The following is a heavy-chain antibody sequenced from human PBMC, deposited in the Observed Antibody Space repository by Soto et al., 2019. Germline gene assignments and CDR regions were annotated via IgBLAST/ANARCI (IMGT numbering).Heavy chain of an antibody. CDR1: GFTFSNAW. J-gene: IGHJ3*02. Sequence: EVQLVESGGGLVKPGGSLRLSCAASGFTFSNAWMSWVRQAPGKGLEWVGRIKSKTDGGTTDYAAPVKGRFTISRDDSKNTLYLQMNSLKTEDTAVYYCTTDRKYCGGDCHSSDAFDIWGQGTMVTVSS. D-gene: IGHD2-21*02. CDR2: IKSKTDGGTT. V-gene: IGHV3-15*01. CDR3: TTDRKYCGGDCHSSDAFDI.